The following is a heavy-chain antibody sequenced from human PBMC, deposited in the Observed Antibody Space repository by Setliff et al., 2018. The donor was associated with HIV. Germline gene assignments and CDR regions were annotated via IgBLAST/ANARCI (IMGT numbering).Heavy chain of an antibody. CDR1: GFSFEDYD. CDR3: ARVLARGGSSLVGPLN. D-gene: IGHD6-6*01. J-gene: IGHJ4*02. V-gene: IGHV3-20*04. CDR2: INWNGDTT. Sequence: PGGSLRLSCAASGFSFEDYDMNWVRQTPGKGLEWVSGINWNGDTTRYADSVKGRFTISRDNAKNSLYLQMNSLRAEDTALYYCARVLARGGSSLVGPLNWGQGTLVTVSS.